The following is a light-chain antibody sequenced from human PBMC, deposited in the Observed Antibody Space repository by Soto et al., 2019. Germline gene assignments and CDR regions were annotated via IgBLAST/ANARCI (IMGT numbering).Light chain of an antibody. CDR2: GAS. J-gene: IGKJ1*01. CDR1: QSVGSN. V-gene: IGKV3-15*01. Sequence: EIVMPQSPATLSVSPGERATLSCRASQSVGSNLAWYQQKPGQAPRLLIYGASTRATGIPARFSGSGSGTEFTLTISSLQSEDFAVYYCQQYNNWPAWTFGQGTKVDIK. CDR3: QQYNNWPAWT.